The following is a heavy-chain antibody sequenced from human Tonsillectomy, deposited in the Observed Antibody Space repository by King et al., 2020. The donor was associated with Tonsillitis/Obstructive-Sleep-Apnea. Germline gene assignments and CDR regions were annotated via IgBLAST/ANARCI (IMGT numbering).Heavy chain of an antibody. V-gene: IGHV3-23*04. CDR2: ISGSGGST. Sequence: VQLVESGGGLVQPGGSLRLSCAASGFTFSSYAMSWVRQAPGKGLEWVSAISGSGGSTYYADSVKGRFTISRDNSKNTLYLQMNSLRAEDRAVYYCAKGLFYYDSSGYYEPFDYWGQGTLVTVSS. J-gene: IGHJ4*02. CDR1: GFTFSSYA. D-gene: IGHD3-22*01. CDR3: AKGLFYYDSSGYYEPFDY.